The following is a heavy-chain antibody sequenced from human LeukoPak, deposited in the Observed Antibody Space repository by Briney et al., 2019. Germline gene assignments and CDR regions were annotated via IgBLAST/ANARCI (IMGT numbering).Heavy chain of an antibody. V-gene: IGHV3-7*01. J-gene: IGHJ4*02. CDR2: IKTDGSQI. CDR3: ARDNSDYDSSFFDY. Sequence: GGSLKLSCAASGFTFSSYWMTWVRQAPGKGLEWVANIKTDGSQIYYVDSVKGRFTISRDNAKNSLYLQMNSLRAEDTAVYYCARDNSDYDSSFFDYWGQGTLVTVSS. CDR1: GFTFSSYW. D-gene: IGHD3-22*01.